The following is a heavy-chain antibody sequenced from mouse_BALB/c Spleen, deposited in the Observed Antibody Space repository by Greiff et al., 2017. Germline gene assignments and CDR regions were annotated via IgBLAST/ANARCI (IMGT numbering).Heavy chain of an antibody. Sequence: EVQRVESGTVLARPGASVKMSCKASGYSFTSYWMHWVKQRPGQGLEWIGAIYPGNSDTSYNQKFKGKAKLTAVTSASTAYMELSSLTNEDSAVYYCTRERGVTTAPFDYWGQGTTLTVSS. D-gene: IGHD1-2*01. V-gene: IGHV1-5*01. CDR3: TRERGVTTAPFDY. CDR1: GYSFTSYW. CDR2: IYPGNSDT. J-gene: IGHJ2*01.